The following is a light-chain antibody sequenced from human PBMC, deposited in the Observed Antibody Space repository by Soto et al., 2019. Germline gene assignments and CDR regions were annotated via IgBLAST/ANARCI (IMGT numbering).Light chain of an antibody. J-gene: IGKJ1*01. CDR2: KAS. Sequence: DIQMTQSPSTLSASVGARVTITCRASQSISSWLAWYQQKPGKAPKLLIYKASSLESGVPSRFSGSGSGTEFTLTISSLQPDDFATYYCQQYNXYSRTFGQGXKVDLK. CDR1: QSISSW. V-gene: IGKV1-5*03. CDR3: QQYNXYSRT.